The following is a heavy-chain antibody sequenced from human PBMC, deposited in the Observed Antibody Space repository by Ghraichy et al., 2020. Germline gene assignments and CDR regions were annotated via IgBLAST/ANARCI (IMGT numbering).Heavy chain of an antibody. Sequence: SETLSPTCTVSGGSISSYYWSWIRQPAGKGLEWIGRIYTSGSTNYNPSLKSRVTMSVDTSKNQFSLKLSSVTAADTAVYYCAREVDYYDSSGYPPSEYFYLWGRGTLVTVSS. CDR3: AREVDYYDSSGYPPSEYFYL. CDR2: IYTSGST. CDR1: GGSISSYY. J-gene: IGHJ2*01. D-gene: IGHD3-22*01. V-gene: IGHV4-4*07.